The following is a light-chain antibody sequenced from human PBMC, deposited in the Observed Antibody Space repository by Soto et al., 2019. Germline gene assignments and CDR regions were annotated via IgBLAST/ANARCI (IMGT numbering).Light chain of an antibody. V-gene: IGKV3-15*01. J-gene: IGKJ1*01. CDR3: QQYNNWPTWT. CDR2: DAT. CDR1: QSVGSS. Sequence: EIVMTQSPATLSVSPGERATLSCRASQSVGSSLAWYQQKAGQAPRLLFYDATKRVTGIPGRFSGSGSGTEFTLTISSLQSEDFAVYYCQQYNNWPTWTFGQGTKVEIK.